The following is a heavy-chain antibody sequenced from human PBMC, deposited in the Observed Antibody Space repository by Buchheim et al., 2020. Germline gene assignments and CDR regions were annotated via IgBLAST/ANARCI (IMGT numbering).Heavy chain of an antibody. CDR1: GGSISSGDYY. D-gene: IGHD3-22*01. CDR3: ARAAGYYYDSSGYFHDY. J-gene: IGHJ4*02. Sequence: QVQLQESGPGLVKPSQTLSLTCTVSGGSISSGDYYWSWIRQPPGKGLEWIGFIYYSGSTYYNPSLKSRGTISVDTSKNQFSLKLSSVTAADTAVYYCARAAGYYYDSSGYFHDYWGQGTL. CDR2: IYYSGST. V-gene: IGHV4-30-4*01.